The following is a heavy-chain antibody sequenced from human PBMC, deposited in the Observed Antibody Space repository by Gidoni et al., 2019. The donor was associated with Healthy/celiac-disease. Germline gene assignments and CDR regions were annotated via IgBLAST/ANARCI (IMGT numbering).Heavy chain of an antibody. V-gene: IGHV1-46*01. CDR2: INPSGGST. D-gene: IGHD2-2*01. Sequence: QVQLVQSGAEVKKPGASGKVSCKASGSTFTSYYMHWVRQAPGQGLEWMGIINPSGGSTSYAQKFQGRVTMTRDTSTSTVYMELSSLRSEDTAVYYCASSLLYQLLLIDWGQGTLVTVSS. J-gene: IGHJ4*02. CDR3: ASSLLYQLLLID. CDR1: GSTFTSYY.